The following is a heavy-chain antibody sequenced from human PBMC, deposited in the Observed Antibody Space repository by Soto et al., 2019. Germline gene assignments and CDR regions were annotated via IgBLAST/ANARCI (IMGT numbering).Heavy chain of an antibody. D-gene: IGHD6-19*01. Sequence: TLSETLSLTCAVYGGSFSGYYWSWIRQPPGKGLEWIGEINHSGSTNYNPSLKSRVTISVDTSKNQFSLKLSSVTAADTAVYYCAREGQWLVHGAFDIWGQGTMVTVSS. CDR1: GGSFSGYY. CDR2: INHSGST. J-gene: IGHJ3*02. CDR3: AREGQWLVHGAFDI. V-gene: IGHV4-34*01.